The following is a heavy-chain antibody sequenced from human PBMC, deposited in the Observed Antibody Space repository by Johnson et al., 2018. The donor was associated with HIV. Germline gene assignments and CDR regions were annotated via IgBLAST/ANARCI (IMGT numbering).Heavy chain of an antibody. CDR3: AKGPYSSGWDSGGGAFDI. D-gene: IGHD6-19*01. CDR2: ISWNSGSI. CDR1: GFTFDDYA. J-gene: IGHJ3*02. Sequence: VQLVESGGGLVQPGRSLRLSCAASGFTFDDYAMHWVRQAPGKGLEWVSGISWNSGSIGYADSVKGRFTISRDKAKNSLYLQMNSLRAEDTALYHCAKGPYSSGWDSGGGAFDIWGQGTMVTVSS. V-gene: IGHV3-9*01.